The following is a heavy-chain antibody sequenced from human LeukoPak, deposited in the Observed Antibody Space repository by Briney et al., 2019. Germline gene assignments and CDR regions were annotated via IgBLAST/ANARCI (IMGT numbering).Heavy chain of an antibody. CDR1: GFTFSSYG. CDR3: ARNKWFGESTPFDY. D-gene: IGHD3-10*01. J-gene: IGHJ4*02. V-gene: IGHV3-33*01. CDR2: IWYDGSNK. Sequence: GGSLRLSCAASGFTFSSYGMHWVRQAPGKGLEGVAVIWYDGSNKYCADSVKGRFTISRDNSKNTLYLQMNSLRAEDTAVYYCARNKWFGESTPFDYWGQGTLVTVSS.